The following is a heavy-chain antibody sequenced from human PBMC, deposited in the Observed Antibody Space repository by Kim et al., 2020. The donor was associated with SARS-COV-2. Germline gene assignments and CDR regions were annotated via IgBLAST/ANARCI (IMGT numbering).Heavy chain of an antibody. J-gene: IGHJ4*02. V-gene: IGHV3-15*01. CDR3: TTFRYSSSRRYGY. Sequence: GGSLRLSCAASGFTFSNAWMSWVRQAPGKGLEWVGRIKSKTDGGTTDYAAPVKGRFTISRDDSKNTLYLQMNSLKTEDTAVYYCTTFRYSSSRRYGYWGQGTLVTVSS. CDR2: IKSKTDGGTT. D-gene: IGHD6-6*01. CDR1: GFTFSNAW.